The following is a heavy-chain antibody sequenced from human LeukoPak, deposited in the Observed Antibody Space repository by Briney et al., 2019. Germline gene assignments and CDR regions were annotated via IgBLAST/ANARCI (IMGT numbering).Heavy chain of an antibody. CDR1: GYTFTGYY. J-gene: IGHJ6*02. Sequence: ASVKVSCKASGYTFTGYYMHWVRQAPGQGLEWVGWINPNSGGTNYAQKFQDRVTMTRDTSISTAYMELSRLRSDDTAVYYCAREYDSSGYSYYGMDVWGQGTTVTVSS. CDR3: AREYDSSGYSYYGMDV. D-gene: IGHD3-22*01. CDR2: INPNSGGT. V-gene: IGHV1-2*02.